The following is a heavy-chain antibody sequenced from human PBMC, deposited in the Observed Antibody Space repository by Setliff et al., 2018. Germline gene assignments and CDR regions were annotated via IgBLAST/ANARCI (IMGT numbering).Heavy chain of an antibody. D-gene: IGHD3-10*01. Sequence: LRLSCAGSGFAFNGYWMTWVRQAPGKGLEWVANIQEEGREKNYLDSVRGRFTVSRDNAKSSLYLQMNSLRAEDTAIYYCGPGGKGLLENWGQGTLVTVSS. CDR2: IQEEGREK. CDR3: GPGGKGLLEN. J-gene: IGHJ4*02. V-gene: IGHV3-7*01. CDR1: GFAFNGYW.